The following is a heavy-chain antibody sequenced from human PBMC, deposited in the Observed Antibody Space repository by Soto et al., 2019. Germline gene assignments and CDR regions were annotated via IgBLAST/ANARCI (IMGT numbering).Heavy chain of an antibody. Sequence: SETLSLTCTVSGGSISSSSYYWGWIRQPPGKGLEWIGSIYYSGSTYYNPSLKSRVTISVDTSKSQFSLKLSSVTAADTAVYYCARLGGVTDTKYYYYGMDVWGQGTTVTVSS. CDR2: IYYSGST. CDR3: ARLGGVTDTKYYYYGMDV. CDR1: GGSISSSSYY. J-gene: IGHJ6*02. V-gene: IGHV4-39*01. D-gene: IGHD2-21*02.